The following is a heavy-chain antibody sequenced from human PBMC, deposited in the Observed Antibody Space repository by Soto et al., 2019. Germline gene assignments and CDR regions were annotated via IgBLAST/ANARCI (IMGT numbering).Heavy chain of an antibody. CDR3: AKDSPHRVVGATRGFDY. Sequence: GGSLRLSCAASGFTFSNYWMSWVRQAPGKGLEWVAVISYDGSNKYYADSVKGRFTISRDNSKNTLYLQMNSLRAEDTAVYYCAKDSPHRVVGATRGFDYWGQGTLVTVSS. V-gene: IGHV3-30*18. D-gene: IGHD1-26*01. CDR2: ISYDGSNK. CDR1: GFTFSNYW. J-gene: IGHJ4*02.